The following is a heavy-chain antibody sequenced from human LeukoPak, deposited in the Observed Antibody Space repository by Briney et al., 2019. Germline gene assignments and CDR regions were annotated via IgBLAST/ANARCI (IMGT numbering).Heavy chain of an antibody. CDR3: ARDLGYDFWSGYYPY. CDR2: ISSSSTI. V-gene: IGHV3-48*01. J-gene: IGHJ4*02. CDR1: GFTFSSYS. Sequence: GGSLRLSCAASGFTFSSYSMNWVRQAPGKGLEWVSYISSSSTIYYADSVKGRFTISRDNAKNSLYLQMNSLRAEDTAVYYCARDLGYDFWSGYYPYWGQGTLVTVSS. D-gene: IGHD3-3*01.